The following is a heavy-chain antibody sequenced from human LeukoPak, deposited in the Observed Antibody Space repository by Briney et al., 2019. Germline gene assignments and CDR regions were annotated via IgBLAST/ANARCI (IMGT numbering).Heavy chain of an antibody. CDR2: VNSDGSST. D-gene: IGHD3-10*01. CDR1: GFTFSSYW. Sequence: GGSLRLSCAASGFTFSSYWMHWVRQAPGKGLVWGSRVNSDGSSTTYADSVKGRFTISRDNAKNTLYLQMNSLRAEDTAVYYCARQIDYYGSGSFDYWGPGTLVTVSS. CDR3: ARQIDYYGSGSFDY. J-gene: IGHJ4*02. V-gene: IGHV3-74*01.